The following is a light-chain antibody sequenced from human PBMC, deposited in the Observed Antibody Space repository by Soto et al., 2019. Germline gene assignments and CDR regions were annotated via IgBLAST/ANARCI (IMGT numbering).Light chain of an antibody. Sequence: EIVLMQSPGTLSLSPGERATLSCRASQTLRRTYIAWYQQKPGQAPRVLIHDASSRATGISDRFTGSGSGTDSTLTITTLEPEDFAVYYCQQYGSSPRTFGLGTKVDIK. CDR3: QQYGSSPRT. CDR1: QTLRRTY. CDR2: DAS. V-gene: IGKV3-20*01. J-gene: IGKJ1*01.